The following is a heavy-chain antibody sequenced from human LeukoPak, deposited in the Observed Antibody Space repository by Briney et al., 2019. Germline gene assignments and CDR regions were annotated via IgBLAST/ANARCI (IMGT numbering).Heavy chain of an antibody. D-gene: IGHD3-10*01. J-gene: IGHJ4*02. CDR1: GYTLTELS. CDR3: ATSMVRGVISALDY. Sequence: ASVKVSCKVSGYTLTELSMHWVRQAPGKGLEWMGGFDPEDGETIYAQKFQGRVTMTEDTSTDTAYMELSSLRSEDTAVYYCATSMVRGVISALDYWGQGTLVTASS. V-gene: IGHV1-24*01. CDR2: FDPEDGET.